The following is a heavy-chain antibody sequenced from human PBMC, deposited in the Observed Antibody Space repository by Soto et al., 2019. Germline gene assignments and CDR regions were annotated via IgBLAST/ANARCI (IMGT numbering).Heavy chain of an antibody. V-gene: IGHV4-34*01. Sequence: SETLSLTCAVYGGSFSGYYWSWIRQPPGKGLEWFGEINHSGSTNYNPSLKSRVTISVDTSKNQFSLKLSSVTAADTAVYYCAREPRWGRRLLGYSSSSSCGGYFDYWGQGTLVTVSS. CDR1: GGSFSGYY. D-gene: IGHD2-2*01. J-gene: IGHJ4*02. CDR2: INHSGST. CDR3: AREPRWGRRLLGYSSSSSCGGYFDY.